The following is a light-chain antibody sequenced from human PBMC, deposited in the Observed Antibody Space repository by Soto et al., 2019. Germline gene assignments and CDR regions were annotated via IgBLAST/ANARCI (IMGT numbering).Light chain of an antibody. CDR1: QSVSSNY. Sequence: EIVLTQSPGTLSLSPGERATLSFRSSQSVSSNYLAWYQQKPGQAPRLLIYAASSRATDIPDRFSGSGSGTDFTLTISRLEPEDSAVYSCQQYGTSPHTFGQGTRLEIK. V-gene: IGKV3-20*01. CDR2: AAS. CDR3: QQYGTSPHT. J-gene: IGKJ5*01.